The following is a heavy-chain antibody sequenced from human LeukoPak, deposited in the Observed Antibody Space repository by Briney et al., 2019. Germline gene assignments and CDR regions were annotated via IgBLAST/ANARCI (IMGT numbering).Heavy chain of an antibody. Sequence: ASVKLSCNASGGTFSSYANSWVRQAPGQGLELMGGIIPIFGTANYAQKFQGRVTITTDKHMRTAYMELSSLRYEDTAVYYCARRSWSDYDFWSGYYSVGYYYMDVWGKGTTVSVSS. CDR2: IIPIFGTA. CDR1: GGTFSSYA. V-gene: IGHV1-69*05. CDR3: ARRSWSDYDFWSGYYSVGYYYMDV. D-gene: IGHD3-3*01. J-gene: IGHJ6*03.